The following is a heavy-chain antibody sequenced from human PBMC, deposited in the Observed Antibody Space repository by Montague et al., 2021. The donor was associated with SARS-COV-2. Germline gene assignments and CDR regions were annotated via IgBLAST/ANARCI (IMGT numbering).Heavy chain of an antibody. J-gene: IGHJ4*02. CDR3: ASVYTVTYYFDY. CDR1: GDSISSRSW. V-gene: IGHV4-4*02. CDR2: VYHTGST. Sequence: SETLSLTCAVSGDSISSRSWWSWVSQSPGKGLEWIADVYHTGSTNYNASLASRVSLSVDKSNNQFSLKLTSVTAADTAVYYCASVYTVTYYFDYWGRGTLVTVSS. D-gene: IGHD4-17*01.